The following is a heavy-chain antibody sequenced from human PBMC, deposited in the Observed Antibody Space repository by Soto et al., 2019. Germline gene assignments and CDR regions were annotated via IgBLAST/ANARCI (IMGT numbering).Heavy chain of an antibody. Sequence: SETLSLTCTVSGGSISSGGYYWGWIRQHPGKGLEWIGYIYYSGSTYYNPSLKSRVTISVDTSKNQFSLKLSSVTAADTAVYYCARGLTKGADYWGQGTLVTVSS. CDR2: IYYSGST. CDR3: ARGLTKGADY. V-gene: IGHV4-31*03. CDR1: GGSISSGGYY. D-gene: IGHD1-26*01. J-gene: IGHJ4*02.